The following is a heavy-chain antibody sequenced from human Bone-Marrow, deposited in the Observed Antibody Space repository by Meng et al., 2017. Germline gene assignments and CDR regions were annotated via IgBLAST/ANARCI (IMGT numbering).Heavy chain of an antibody. Sequence: GESLMISCGASGFTFSSYWMSWVRQAPGEGLEWVANIKQDGSEKYYVDSVKGRFTISRDNAKNALYLQMNSLRAEDTAVYYCARDRDSSSWASYYYYGMDVWGQGTTVTVSS. CDR1: GFTFSSYW. CDR2: IKQDGSEK. J-gene: IGHJ6*02. D-gene: IGHD6-13*01. V-gene: IGHV3-7*01. CDR3: ARDRDSSSWASYYYYGMDV.